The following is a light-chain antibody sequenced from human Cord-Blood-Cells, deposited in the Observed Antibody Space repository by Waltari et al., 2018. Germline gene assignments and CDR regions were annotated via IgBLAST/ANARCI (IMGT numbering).Light chain of an antibody. J-gene: IGLJ3*02. Sequence: SALTQPPSPSGSPGQSVPIPLTGNSRHGGGSKYFSWYQQHPGKAPKRMIYEVSKRPSGVPDRFSGSKSGNTASLTVSGLQAEDEADYYCSSYAGSNNLVFGGGTKLTVL. CDR3: SSYAGSNNLV. CDR1: SRHGGGSKY. CDR2: EVS. V-gene: IGLV2-8*01.